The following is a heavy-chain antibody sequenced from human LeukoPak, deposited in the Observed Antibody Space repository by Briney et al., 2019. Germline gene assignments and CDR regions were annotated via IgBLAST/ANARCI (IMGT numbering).Heavy chain of an antibody. CDR1: GYTFTIYY. CDR3: ARVFVGWGYSYGVDY. Sequence: ASVKVSCKASGYTFTIYYIHWVRQAPGQGLEWMGLINPSGGSTNYAQKFQGRVTMTRDTSISTAYMELSRLRSDDTAVYYCARVFVGWGYSYGVDYWGQGTLVTVSS. V-gene: IGHV1-2*02. CDR2: INPSGGST. J-gene: IGHJ4*02. D-gene: IGHD5-18*01.